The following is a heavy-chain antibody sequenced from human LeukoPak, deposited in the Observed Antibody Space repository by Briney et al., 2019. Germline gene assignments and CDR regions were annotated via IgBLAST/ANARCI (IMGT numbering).Heavy chain of an antibody. CDR2: IIPILGIA. D-gene: IGHD3-22*01. V-gene: IGHV1-69*04. CDR1: GYSLTSYA. J-gene: IGHJ4*02. Sequence: GASVKVSCKASGYSLTSYAISWVRQAPGQGLEWMGRIIPILGIANYAQKFQGRVTITADKSTSTAYMELSSLRSEDTAVYYCATIMGGNYYDSSGYSYWGQGTLVTVSS. CDR3: ATIMGGNYYDSSGYSY.